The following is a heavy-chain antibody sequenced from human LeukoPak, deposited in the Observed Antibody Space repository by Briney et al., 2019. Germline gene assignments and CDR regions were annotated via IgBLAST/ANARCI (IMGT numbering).Heavy chain of an antibody. J-gene: IGHJ4*02. D-gene: IGHD3-10*01. Sequence: SETLSLTCTVSGGSISGYYWSWIRQPPGKGLEWVGYIYYIGSTNYNPSLKSRATISVDTSKNQFSLKLSSVTAADTAVYYCASLRRGVITHGYYFDYWGQGTLVTVSS. V-gene: IGHV4-59*08. CDR1: GGSISGYY. CDR2: IYYIGST. CDR3: ASLRRGVITHGYYFDY.